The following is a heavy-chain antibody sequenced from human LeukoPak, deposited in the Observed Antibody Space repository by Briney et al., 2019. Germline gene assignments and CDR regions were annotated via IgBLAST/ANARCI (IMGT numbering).Heavy chain of an antibody. Sequence: SETLSLTCAVYGGSFSGYYWSWIRQPPGKGLEWIGSISYSGSTYYNPSLKSRVTISVDTSKNQFSLKVTSVTAADTAVFYCARHYVDIRTVGASYYYYGLDVWGQGTTVTVSS. CDR1: GGSFSGYY. V-gene: IGHV4-34*01. CDR2: ISYSGST. CDR3: ARHYVDIRTVGASYYYYGLDV. J-gene: IGHJ6*02. D-gene: IGHD3-16*02.